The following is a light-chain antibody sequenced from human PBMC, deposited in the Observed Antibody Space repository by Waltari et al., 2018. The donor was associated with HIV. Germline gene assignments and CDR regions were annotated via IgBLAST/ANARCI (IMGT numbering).Light chain of an antibody. CDR3: QSPDSSGPWV. Sequence: SYELTQPPSVSVSPGQTARLTCSGDALPKQYAYWYQQKPGQAPVLVIYKDTERPSVIPERLSGSSSGTTVTLTISGVQAEDEADYYCQSPDSSGPWVFGGGTKLTVL. J-gene: IGLJ3*02. CDR2: KDT. V-gene: IGLV3-25*03. CDR1: ALPKQY.